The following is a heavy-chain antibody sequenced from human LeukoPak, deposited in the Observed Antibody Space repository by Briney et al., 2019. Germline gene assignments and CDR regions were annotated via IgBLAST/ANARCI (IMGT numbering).Heavy chain of an antibody. J-gene: IGHJ5*02. CDR2: INTDGSIT. D-gene: IGHD1-14*01. V-gene: IGHV3-74*03. CDR3: ARGYSRSWFDP. CDR1: GFTFNNYW. Sequence: GGSLRLSCAASGFTFNNYWMHWVRQAPGKGLVWVSRINTDGSITTYADSVEGRFSGSRDNAKNTLYLQMNSLRVEDTGVYYCARGYSRSWFDPWGQGTPVTVSS.